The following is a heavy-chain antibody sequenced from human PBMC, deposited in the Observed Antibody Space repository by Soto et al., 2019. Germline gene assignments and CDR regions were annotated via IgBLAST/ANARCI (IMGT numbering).Heavy chain of an antibody. V-gene: IGHV5-51*01. Sequence: PGESLKISCKGSGYSFTSYWIGWVRQMPGKGLEWMGIIYPGDSDTRYSPSFQGQVTISADKSISTAYLQWSSLKASDTAMYYCARLAYCGGDCYSSNWFDPWGQGTLVTVSS. CDR2: IYPGDSDT. CDR3: ARLAYCGGDCYSSNWFDP. CDR1: GYSFTSYW. J-gene: IGHJ5*02. D-gene: IGHD2-21*02.